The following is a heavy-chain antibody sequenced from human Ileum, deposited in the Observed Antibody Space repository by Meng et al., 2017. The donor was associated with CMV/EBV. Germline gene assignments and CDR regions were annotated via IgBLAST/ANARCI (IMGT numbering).Heavy chain of an antibody. Sequence: SLSLSCAASGFIFSTYGVNWVRQAPGKGLEWVALITGNGPNTYYADSVKGRFTVSRDNSKNTLYLQMTSLRGEDTAVYYCAKGGSFDNWGQGTLVTVSS. CDR3: AKGGSFDN. CDR1: GFIFSTYG. V-gene: IGHV3-30*18. D-gene: IGHD3-10*01. J-gene: IGHJ4*02. CDR2: ITGNGPNT.